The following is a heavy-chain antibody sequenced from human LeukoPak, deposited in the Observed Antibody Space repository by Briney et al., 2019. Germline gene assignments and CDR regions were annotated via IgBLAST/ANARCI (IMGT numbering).Heavy chain of an antibody. V-gene: IGHV1-69*04. CDR2: IIPILGIA. Sequence: GASVKVSCKASGGTFSSYAISWVRQAPGQGLEWMGRIIPILGIANYAQKFQGRVTITADKSTSTAYMELSSLISEDTAVYYCARAGSVVAYYYGMDVWGQGTTVTVSS. CDR1: GGTFSSYA. J-gene: IGHJ6*02. D-gene: IGHD3-22*01. CDR3: ARAGSVVAYYYGMDV.